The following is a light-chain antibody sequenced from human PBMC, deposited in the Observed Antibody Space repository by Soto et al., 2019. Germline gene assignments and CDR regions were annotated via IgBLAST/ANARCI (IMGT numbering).Light chain of an antibody. V-gene: IGLV1-44*01. CDR2: TTN. Sequence: QAVVTQPPSASGTPGQRVIFSCSGTSSNIGSNPVYWYQQLPGTAPKLLIYTTNQRPSGVPDRFSGSKSGTSASLAISGLQSEDEADYYCAAWDDSLNARYVFGTGTKVTVL. CDR3: AAWDDSLNARYV. J-gene: IGLJ1*01. CDR1: SSNIGSNP.